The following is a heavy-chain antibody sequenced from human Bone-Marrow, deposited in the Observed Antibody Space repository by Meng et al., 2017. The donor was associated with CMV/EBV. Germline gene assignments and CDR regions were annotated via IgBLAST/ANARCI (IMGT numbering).Heavy chain of an antibody. Sequence: GGSLKISCAASGFTFSSYAMSWVRQAPGKGLEWVSVIYSGGSSTYYADSVKGRFTISRDNSKNTLYLQMNSLRAEDTAVYYCAKAQGKGYWGQGTRVTVSS. D-gene: IGHD3-10*01. CDR1: GFTFSSYA. CDR2: IYSGGSST. J-gene: IGHJ4*02. CDR3: AKAQGKGY. V-gene: IGHV3-23*03.